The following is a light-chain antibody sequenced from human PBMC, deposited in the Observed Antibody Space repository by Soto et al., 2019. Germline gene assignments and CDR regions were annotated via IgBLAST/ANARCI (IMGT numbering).Light chain of an antibody. CDR3: QQYGLPPHS. CDR2: GAS. Sequence: EMVLTQSPGTLSLSPGERATLSCRANQSVYNNYLAGYQQKPGQTPRLLVNGASNRATGIPERFSGGGSGTDFAITISSLEPEDFEVYYSQQYGLPPHSFGQGTRVEIK. V-gene: IGKV3-20*01. J-gene: IGKJ2*01. CDR1: QSVYNNY.